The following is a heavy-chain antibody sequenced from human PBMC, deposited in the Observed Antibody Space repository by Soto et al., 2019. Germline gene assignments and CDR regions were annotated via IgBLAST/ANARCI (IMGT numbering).Heavy chain of an antibody. J-gene: IGHJ4*02. CDR2: ISHSGDT. Sequence: SETLSLTCAFSSYSIMSGDYWAWIRQSPGKGLEWFGTISHSGDTFYNPSLRSRVTLSVDASKNQFSLELTSVTAADTALYYCARVHASGHGVDYWGQGTLVTVSS. D-gene: IGHD5-12*01. CDR3: ARVHASGHGVDY. V-gene: IGHV4-38-2*01. CDR1: SYSIMSGDY.